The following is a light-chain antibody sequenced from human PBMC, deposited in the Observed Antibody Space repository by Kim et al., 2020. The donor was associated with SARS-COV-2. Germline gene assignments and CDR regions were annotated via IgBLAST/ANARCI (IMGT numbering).Light chain of an antibody. CDR2: QDS. CDR3: QAWDRSTVV. J-gene: IGLJ2*01. V-gene: IGLV3-1*01. CDR1: NLGHKY. Sequence: SYELTQPHSVSVSPGQTASITCSGDNLGHKYACWYQQKPAQSPVLVIYQDSKRPSGIPERFSGSNSGTTATLTISGTQAMDGADYYCQAWDRSTVVFGGG.